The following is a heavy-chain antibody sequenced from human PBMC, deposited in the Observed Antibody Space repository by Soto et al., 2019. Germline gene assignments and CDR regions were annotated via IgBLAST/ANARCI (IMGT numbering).Heavy chain of an antibody. D-gene: IGHD5-12*01. CDR2: INTSGDT. V-gene: IGHV1-3*04. J-gene: IGHJ4*02. CDR3: AREGEVGGFDGDY. Sequence: QVQLAQTGAEVRKPGASVKVFCKASGYAFTTYVIHWVRQAPGQRLEWLGWINTSGDTRYSQNFQDRVTISRDTSGNTAYVELSSLRSEDTAVYFCAREGEVGGFDGDYWGQGTLVSVSS. CDR1: GYAFTTYV.